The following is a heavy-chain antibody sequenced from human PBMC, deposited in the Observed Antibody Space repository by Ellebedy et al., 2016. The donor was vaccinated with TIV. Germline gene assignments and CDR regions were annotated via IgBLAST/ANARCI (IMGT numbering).Heavy chain of an antibody. D-gene: IGHD6-19*01. V-gene: IGHV2-70*12. CDR1: GDSISSYY. J-gene: IGHJ3*02. Sequence: TLSLTCTISGDSISSYYWSWIRQPPGKALEWLALIDWDDDKYYSTSLKTRLTITKDTSKNQVVLTMTNMDPVDTATYYCAHSSRLTVAGAFDIWGQGTMVTVSS. CDR3: AHSSRLTVAGAFDI. CDR2: IDWDDDK.